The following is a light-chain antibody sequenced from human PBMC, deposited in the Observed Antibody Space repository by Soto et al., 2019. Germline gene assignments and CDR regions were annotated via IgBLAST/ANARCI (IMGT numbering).Light chain of an antibody. CDR2: SAS. CDR3: QPHYVYSFP. Sequence: DIQMTHSPSSLSASVGDRVTITCRASQDISNGLAWFQQKPGKALKSLLHSASILESGVPSRLTGSGYGTDFTLTITSLQPEDFAANYCQPHYVYSFPFGRGTKVEL. CDR1: QDISNG. V-gene: IGKV1-16*01. J-gene: IGKJ4*01.